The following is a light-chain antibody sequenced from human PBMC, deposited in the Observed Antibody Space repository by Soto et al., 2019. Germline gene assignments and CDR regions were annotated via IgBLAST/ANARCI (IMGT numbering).Light chain of an antibody. V-gene: IGKV3-15*01. CDR2: DAF. CDR1: ENVKNR. J-gene: IGKJ4*01. Sequence: EKVMTQSPATLSVSPGERATLSCRASENVKNRLAWYQQKPGQAPRLLIYDAFTRATGIPARFSGSASGTEFTLTISSLQSEDFAVYYCQQYNNWGLSFGGGTKVDIK. CDR3: QQYNNWGLS.